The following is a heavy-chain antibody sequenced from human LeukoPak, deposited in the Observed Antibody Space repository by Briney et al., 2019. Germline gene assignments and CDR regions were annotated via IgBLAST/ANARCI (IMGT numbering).Heavy chain of an antibody. Sequence: ASVKVSCTASGYTFTGYYMHWVRQAPGQGLEWMGWINPNSGGTNYARKFQGRVTMTRDTSISTAYMELSRLRSDDTAVYYCARDVAVAGTFFSYFDYWGQGTLVTVSS. CDR3: ARDVAVAGTFFSYFDY. CDR1: GYTFTGYY. J-gene: IGHJ4*02. D-gene: IGHD6-19*01. CDR2: INPNSGGT. V-gene: IGHV1-2*02.